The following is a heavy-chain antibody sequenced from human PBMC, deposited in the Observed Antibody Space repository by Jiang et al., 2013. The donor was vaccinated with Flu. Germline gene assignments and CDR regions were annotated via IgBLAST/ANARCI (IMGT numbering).Heavy chain of an antibody. J-gene: IGHJ5*02. D-gene: IGHD2-2*01. CDR3: ARDGDCSSTSCYLPGFDP. Sequence: TCTVSGGSVSSGSYYWSWIRQPPREGDVEWIGYIYYSGSTNYNPSLKSRVTISVDTSKNQFSLKLSSVTAADTAVYYCARDGDCSSTSCYLPGFDPWGQGTLVTVSS. V-gene: IGHV4-61*01. CDR2: IYYSGST. CDR1: GGSVSSGSYY.